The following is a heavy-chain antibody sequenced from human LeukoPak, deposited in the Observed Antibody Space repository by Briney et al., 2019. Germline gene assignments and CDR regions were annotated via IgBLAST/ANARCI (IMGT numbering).Heavy chain of an antibody. CDR1: GFTFDDYA. D-gene: IGHD6-6*01. CDR3: ARSSYSSSSSV. V-gene: IGHV3-9*01. J-gene: IGHJ3*01. Sequence: GRSLRLSCAASGFTFDDYAMHWVRQAPGKGLEWVSGISWNSGSIGYADVVKGRFTISRDNAKNSLYLQINSLRAEDTAVYYCARSSYSSSSSVWGQGTMVTVSS. CDR2: ISWNSGSI.